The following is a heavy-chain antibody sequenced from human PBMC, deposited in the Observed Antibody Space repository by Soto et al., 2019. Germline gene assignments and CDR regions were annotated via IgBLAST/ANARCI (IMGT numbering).Heavy chain of an antibody. CDR2: IKSKTDGGTT. V-gene: IGHV3-15*01. CDR3: TTAAHYYDSSGYYDY. CDR1: GFTFSNAW. Sequence: RLSCAASGFTFSNAWMSWVRQAPGKGLEWVGRIKSKTDGGTTDYAAPVKGRFTISRDDSKTTLYLQMNSLKTEDTAVYYCTTAAHYYDSSGYYDYWGQGTLVTVSS. D-gene: IGHD3-22*01. J-gene: IGHJ4*02.